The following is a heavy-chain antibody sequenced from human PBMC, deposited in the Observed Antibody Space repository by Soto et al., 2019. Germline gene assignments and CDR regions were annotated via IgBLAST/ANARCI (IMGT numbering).Heavy chain of an antibody. CDR1: GGTFSSYT. Sequence: QVQLLQSGAEVKKPGSSVKVSCKASGGTFSSYTISWVRQAPGQGLEWMGRIIPILGIANYAQKFQGRVTITADKSTSTAYMELSSLRSEDTAVYYCASYGSGSYPPIDYWGLGTLVTVSS. D-gene: IGHD3-10*01. CDR3: ASYGSGSYPPIDY. CDR2: IIPILGIA. J-gene: IGHJ4*02. V-gene: IGHV1-69*02.